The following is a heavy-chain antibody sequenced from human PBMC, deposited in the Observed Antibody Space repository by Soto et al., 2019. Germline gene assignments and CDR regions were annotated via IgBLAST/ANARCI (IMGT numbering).Heavy chain of an antibody. Sequence: GASVKVSCKASGYTFTSYGISWVRQAPGQGLEWMGWISAYNGNTNYAQKLQGRVTMTTDTSPSTAYMELRSLRSDDTAVYYCARGGAVLKIVVFNWGVGPSPPYYGMDVWGQGTTVTVSS. CDR1: GYTFTSYG. J-gene: IGHJ6*02. D-gene: IGHD3-22*01. CDR2: ISAYNGNT. CDR3: ARGGAVLKIVVFNWGVGPSPPYYGMDV. V-gene: IGHV1-18*01.